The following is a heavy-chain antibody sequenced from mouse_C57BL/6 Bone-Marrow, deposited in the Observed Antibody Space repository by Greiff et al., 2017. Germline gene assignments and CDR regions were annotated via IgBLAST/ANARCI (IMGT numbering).Heavy chain of an antibody. CDR3: ARRGDGSFDY. V-gene: IGHV5-12*01. J-gene: IGHJ2*01. CDR1: GFTFSDYY. Sequence: DVMLVESGGGLVQPGGSLKLSCAASGFTFSDYYMYWVRQTPEKRLEWVAYISNGGGSTYYPDTVKGRFTISRDNAKNTLYLQMSRLKSEDTAMYYCARRGDGSFDYWGQGTTLSVSS. D-gene: IGHD2-3*01. CDR2: ISNGGGST.